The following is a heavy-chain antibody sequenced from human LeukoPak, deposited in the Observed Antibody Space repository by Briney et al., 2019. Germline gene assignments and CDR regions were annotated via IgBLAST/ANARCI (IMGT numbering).Heavy chain of an antibody. J-gene: IGHJ4*02. D-gene: IGHD5-18*01. Sequence: GGSLRLSCAASGFTFSSYSMNWVRQAPGKGLEWVSYISSSSSYIYYADSVKGRFTISRDNAKNSLYLQMNSLRAEDTAVYYCARGEIQLWLLLDYWGQGTLVTVSS. V-gene: IGHV3-21*05. CDR1: GFTFSSYS. CDR2: ISSSSSYI. CDR3: ARGEIQLWLLLDY.